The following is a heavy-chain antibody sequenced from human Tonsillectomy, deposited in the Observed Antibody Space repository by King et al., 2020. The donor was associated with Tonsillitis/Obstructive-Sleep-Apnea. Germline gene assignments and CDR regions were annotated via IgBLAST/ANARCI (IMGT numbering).Heavy chain of an antibody. V-gene: IGHV3-23*04. CDR1: GFTFSSYA. J-gene: IGHJ4*02. Sequence: QLVQSGGGLVQSGGSLRLSCAASGFTFSSYALSWVRQAPGRGLEWVSGISGSGGSTYYADSVKGRFTISRDNSKNTLYLQMKSLRAVDTAVYYCAKARTDKIPAAMGYWGQGTLVPVSS. CDR2: ISGSGGST. D-gene: IGHD2-2*01. CDR3: AKARTDKIPAAMGY.